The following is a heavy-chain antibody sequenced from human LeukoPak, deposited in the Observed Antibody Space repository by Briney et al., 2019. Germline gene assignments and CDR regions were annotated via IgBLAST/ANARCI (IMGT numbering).Heavy chain of an antibody. Sequence: ASVKVSCKAPGYTFTGYYMHWVRQPPGQGLEWMGWVNPNSGGTNYAQQFQGRVTMTRDTSISTAYTELSRLRSDDTAVYCCASTMITFGGVIVLNYWGQGTLVTVSS. V-gene: IGHV1-2*02. CDR1: GYTFTGYY. CDR2: VNPNSGGT. J-gene: IGHJ4*02. D-gene: IGHD3-16*02. CDR3: ASTMITFGGVIVLNY.